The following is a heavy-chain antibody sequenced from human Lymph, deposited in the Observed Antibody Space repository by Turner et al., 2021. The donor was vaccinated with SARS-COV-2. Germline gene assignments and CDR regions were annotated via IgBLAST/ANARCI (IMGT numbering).Heavy chain of an antibody. CDR3: AKDRVVPPAIWNYYYYYGMDV. V-gene: IGHV3-23*01. CDR2: ISGSGGST. J-gene: IGHJ6*02. CDR1: GFPFSSYG. D-gene: IGHD2-2*02. Sequence: VQLLGSGGGLVLPGGSLSLSCAASGFPFSSYGMSWVRQAPGKGLEWVSVISGSGGSTYYADSVKGRFTISRDNSKNTLYLQMNSLRAEDTAVYYCAKDRVVPPAIWNYYYYYGMDVWGQGTTVTVSS.